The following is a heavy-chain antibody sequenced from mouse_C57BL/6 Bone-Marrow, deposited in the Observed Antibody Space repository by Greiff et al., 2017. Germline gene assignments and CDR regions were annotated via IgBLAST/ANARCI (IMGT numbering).Heavy chain of an antibody. D-gene: IGHD6-1*01. J-gene: IGHJ1*03. CDR3: ARWGSLYWYFDV. Sequence: QVQLQQSGAELARPGASVKMSCKASGYTFTSYTMHWVKQRPGQGLEWIGYINPSSGYTKYNQKFKDKATLTADKSSSTAYMQLSSLTSEDSAVYYCARWGSLYWYFDVWGRGTTITVSA. CDR2: INPSSGYT. V-gene: IGHV1-4*01. CDR1: GYTFTSYT.